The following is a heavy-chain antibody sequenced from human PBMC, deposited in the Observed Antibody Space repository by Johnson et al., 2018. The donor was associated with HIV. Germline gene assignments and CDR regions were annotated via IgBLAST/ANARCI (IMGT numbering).Heavy chain of an antibody. CDR2: ISSSGDTT. J-gene: IGHJ3*01. D-gene: IGHD2-21*02. Sequence: QVQLVESGGGLVQPGGSLRLSCAASGFSFSDYSMSWVRQAPGKGLEWVSYISSSGDTTYYADSVKGRFTISRDSSKNTLLLQMNSLRAEDTALYYCAREPMDCGGDCWGVFDLRGQGTMVTVSS. CDR3: AREPMDCGGDCWGVFDL. V-gene: IGHV3-11*01. CDR1: GFSFSDYS.